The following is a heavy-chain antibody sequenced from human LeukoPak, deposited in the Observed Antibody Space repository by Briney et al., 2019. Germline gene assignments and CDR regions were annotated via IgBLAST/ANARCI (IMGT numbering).Heavy chain of an antibody. J-gene: IGHJ4*02. CDR3: ARIPLGYSGAYYFDS. CDR2: ISTSGSI. D-gene: IGHD5-12*01. Sequence: SETLSLTCAVYGGSFSGYYWSWLRQPPGKGLEWIGYISTSGSINDNPSLRSRLTISLDTSKNQFFLNLSSVTAADTAVYYCARIPLGYSGAYYFDSWGQGTLVTVS. V-gene: IGHV4-4*09. CDR1: GGSFSGYY.